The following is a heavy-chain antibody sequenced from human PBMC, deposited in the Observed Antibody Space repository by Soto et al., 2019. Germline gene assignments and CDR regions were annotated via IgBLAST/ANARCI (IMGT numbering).Heavy chain of an antibody. D-gene: IGHD1-26*01. J-gene: IGHJ5*02. CDR1: GASISTGGYS. CDR2: IYESGRT. V-gene: IGHV4-30-2*01. Sequence: PSETLSLTCIVSGASISTGGYSWSWIRQPPGKGPEWIGYIYESGRTYYKPSLKSRASISMDKSRNQFSVSWTSVTAPDTSVYFCARGDLYSGSFSDYFDPWGQGTLVTVSS. CDR3: ARGDLYSGSFSDYFDP.